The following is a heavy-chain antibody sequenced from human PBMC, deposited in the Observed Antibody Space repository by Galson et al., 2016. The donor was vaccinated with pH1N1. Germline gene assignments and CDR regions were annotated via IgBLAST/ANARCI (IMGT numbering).Heavy chain of an antibody. CDR1: GYRFTSYW. CDR3: ARQYDFGDYRGNAFDI. Sequence: QSGAEVKKPGESLKISCKASGYRFTSYWIAWVRQVPGKGLEWVGVVNPGGSTIRYGPPFQGQVTISSDKSINTAYLQWISLKASDTATYYCARQYDFGDYRGNAFDIWVQGTMVIVSS. D-gene: IGHD4-17*01. V-gene: IGHV5-51*03. J-gene: IGHJ3*02. CDR2: VNPGGSTI.